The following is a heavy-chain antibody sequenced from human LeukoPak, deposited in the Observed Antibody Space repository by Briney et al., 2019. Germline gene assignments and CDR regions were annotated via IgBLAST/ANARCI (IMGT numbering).Heavy chain of an antibody. CDR1: GYTFTSYY. Sequence: ASVKVSCKASGYTFTSYYMHWVRQAPGQGLEWMGRINPSGGSTSYAQKFQGRVTMTRDTSTSTVYMELSSLRSEDTAVYYCARDKWVGATKGNFDYWGQGTLVTVSP. CDR3: ARDKWVGATKGNFDY. V-gene: IGHV1-46*01. D-gene: IGHD1-26*01. CDR2: INPSGGST. J-gene: IGHJ4*02.